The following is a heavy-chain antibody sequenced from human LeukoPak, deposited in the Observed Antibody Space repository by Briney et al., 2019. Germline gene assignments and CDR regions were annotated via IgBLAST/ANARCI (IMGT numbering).Heavy chain of an antibody. CDR2: IKSKTDGETT. J-gene: IGHJ4*02. V-gene: IGHV3-15*01. CDR3: AKDQRWESPHYLDS. D-gene: IGHD1-26*01. Sequence: GGSLRLSCVDSGFTFTNAWMSWVRQAPGKGLEWIGRIKSKTDGETTNYAEPVRGRFTISRDDSKSAVYLQMNSLKIEDTAVYYCAKDQRWESPHYLDSWGQGTLVTVSS. CDR1: GFTFTNAW.